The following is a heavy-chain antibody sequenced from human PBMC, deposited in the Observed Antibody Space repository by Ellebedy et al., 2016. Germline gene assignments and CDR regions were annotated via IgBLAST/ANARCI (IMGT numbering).Heavy chain of an antibody. CDR1: GFTFSSYG. D-gene: IGHD2-2*03. J-gene: IGHJ6*03. V-gene: IGHV3-30*12. CDR3: AKNGYCSSTSCSYYYYYMDV. Sequence: GGSLRLXCAASGFTFSSYGMHWVRQAPGKGLEWVAVISYDGSNKYYADSVKGRFTISRDNSKNTLYLQMNSLKAEDTAVYYCAKNGYCSSTSCSYYYYYMDVWGKGTTVTVSS. CDR2: ISYDGSNK.